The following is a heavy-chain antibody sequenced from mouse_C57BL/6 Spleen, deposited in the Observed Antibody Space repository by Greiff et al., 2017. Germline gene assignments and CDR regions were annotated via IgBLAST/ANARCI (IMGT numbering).Heavy chain of an antibody. CDR3: ARDDYGPVGDFDY. D-gene: IGHD1-2*01. J-gene: IGHJ2*01. CDR2: ISDGGSYT. Sequence: EVMLVESGGGLVKPGGSLKLSCAASGFTFSSYAMSWVRQTPEKRLEWVATISDGGSYTYYPDNVKGRFTISRDNAKNNLYLQMSHLKSEDTAMYYCARDDYGPVGDFDYWGQGTTLTVSS. V-gene: IGHV5-4*01. CDR1: GFTFSSYA.